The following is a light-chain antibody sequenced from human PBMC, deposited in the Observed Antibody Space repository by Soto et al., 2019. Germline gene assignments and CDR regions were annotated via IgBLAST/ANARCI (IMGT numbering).Light chain of an antibody. CDR3: CSYASSYTSSYV. V-gene: IGLV2-11*01. CDR1: SSDVGGYNC. CDR2: DVS. J-gene: IGLJ1*01. Sequence: QSVLTQPRSVSGSPGQSVTISCTGTSSDVGGYNCVSWYQQHPGKAPKLMIYDVSKRPSGVPDRFSGSKSGNTASLTISGLQAEDEADSYCCSYASSYTSSYVFGTGTKVTVL.